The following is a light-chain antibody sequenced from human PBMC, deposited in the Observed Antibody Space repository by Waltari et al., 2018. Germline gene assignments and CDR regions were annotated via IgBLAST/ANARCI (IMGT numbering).Light chain of an antibody. CDR3: QHYLKLPVT. J-gene: IGKJ1*01. Sequence: CRASQSVSRALAWYQKKPGQAPRLLIYGASTRATGIPDRFSGSGSGTDFSLTISRLEPDDFAVYYCQHYLKLPVTFGQGTTVEI. V-gene: IGKV3-20*01. CDR2: GAS. CDR1: QSVSRA.